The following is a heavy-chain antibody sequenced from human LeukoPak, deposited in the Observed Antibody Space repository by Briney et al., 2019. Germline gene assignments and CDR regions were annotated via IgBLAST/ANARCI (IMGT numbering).Heavy chain of an antibody. D-gene: IGHD2-15*01. CDR2: IHQDGSET. CDR3: ANTVAHYSHN. Sequence: PGGSLRLSCAASGFTFTKYWMAWVRQAPAKGLEWVASIHQDGSETHSIDSGRFTISRDNAKNSLYLQMNSLRDEDTAVYYCANTVAHYSHNWGQGTLVTVSS. V-gene: IGHV3-7*05. CDR1: GFTFTKYW. J-gene: IGHJ4*02.